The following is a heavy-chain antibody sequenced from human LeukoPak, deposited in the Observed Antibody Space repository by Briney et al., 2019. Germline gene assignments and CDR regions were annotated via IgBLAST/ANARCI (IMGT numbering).Heavy chain of an antibody. CDR3: AKDGGLWVSAHWGDS. J-gene: IGHJ4*02. CDR2: ITTSDGNT. D-gene: IGHD7-27*01. Sequence: QPGGSLRLSCAASGFTFSSYTMSWVRQAPGKGLEWVSTITTSDGNTYYADSVKGRFTVSRDNSKYTLFLQMNSLRAEDTAVYYCAKDGGLWVSAHWGDSWGRGTLVTVSS. CDR1: GFTFSSYT. V-gene: IGHV3-23*01.